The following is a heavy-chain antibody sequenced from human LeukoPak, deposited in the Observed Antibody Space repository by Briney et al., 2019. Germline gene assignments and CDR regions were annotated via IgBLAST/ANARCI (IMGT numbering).Heavy chain of an antibody. J-gene: IGHJ4*02. CDR1: GFTFSSYG. CDR2: IWYDGSNQ. D-gene: IGHD6-13*01. CDR3: ARSMSAADY. Sequence: PGRSLRLSCGAPGFTFSSYGMQWVRQAPGKGLEWVAVIWYDGSNQYYADSVKGRFTVSRDNSKNTLYLQMNSLRAEDTAVYYCARSMSAADYWGQGTLVTVSS. V-gene: IGHV3-33*01.